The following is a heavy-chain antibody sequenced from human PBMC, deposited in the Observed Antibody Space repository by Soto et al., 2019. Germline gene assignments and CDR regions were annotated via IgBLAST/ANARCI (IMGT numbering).Heavy chain of an antibody. CDR2: IWYDGSNK. Sequence: GGSLRLSCAASGFTFSSYGMHWVRQAPGKGLEWVAVIWYDGSNKYYADSVKGRFTISRDNSKNTLYLQMNSLRAEDTAVYYCARANSMVRGVIKDYWGQGTLVTVSS. D-gene: IGHD3-10*01. CDR3: ARANSMVRGVIKDY. V-gene: IGHV3-33*01. CDR1: GFTFSSYG. J-gene: IGHJ4*02.